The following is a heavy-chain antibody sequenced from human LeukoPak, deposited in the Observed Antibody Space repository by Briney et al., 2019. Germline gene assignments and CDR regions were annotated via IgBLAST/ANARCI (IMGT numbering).Heavy chain of an antibody. CDR2: IYYSGST. J-gene: IGHJ4*02. V-gene: IGHV4-39*01. CDR3: ARHEVGYQLLPYYFDY. Sequence: SETLSLTCTVSGGSISSSSYYWGWIRQPPGKGLEWIGSIYYSGSTYYNPSLKSRATISVDTSKNQFSLKLSSVTAADTAVYYCARHEVGYQLLPYYFDYWGQGTLVTVSS. D-gene: IGHD2-2*01. CDR1: GGSISSSSYY.